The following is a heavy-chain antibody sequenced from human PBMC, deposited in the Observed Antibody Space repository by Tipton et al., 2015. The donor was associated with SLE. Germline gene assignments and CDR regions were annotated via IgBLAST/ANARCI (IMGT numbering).Heavy chain of an antibody. CDR3: AKGGGAAAWGAFDT. V-gene: IGHV4-30-2*01. CDR2: IYHSGST. CDR1: GGSISSGGYS. D-gene: IGHD6-13*01. J-gene: IGHJ3*02. Sequence: TLSLTCAVSGGSISSGGYSWSWIRQPPGKGLEWIAYIYHSGSTYYNPSLKSRVTISVDRSKNQFSLKLSSVTAADTAVYYCAKGGGAAAWGAFDTWGQGTMVTVSS.